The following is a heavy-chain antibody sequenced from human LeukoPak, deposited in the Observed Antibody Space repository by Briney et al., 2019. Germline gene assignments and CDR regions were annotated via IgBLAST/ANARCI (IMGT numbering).Heavy chain of an antibody. J-gene: IGHJ6*02. V-gene: IGHV6-1*01. CDR2: TYDRSKWYN. D-gene: IGHD5-18*01. CDR1: GDSVSSNSAA. Sequence: SQTLSPTCAISGDSVSSNSAAWNWVRQSPSRGLEWLGRTYDRSKWYNDYAVSVKSRITINPDTSKNQFSLQLNSVTPEDTAVSYCARAVPTHATAMAKKEYYYGMDVWGQGTTVTVSS. CDR3: ARAVPTHATAMAKKEYYYGMDV.